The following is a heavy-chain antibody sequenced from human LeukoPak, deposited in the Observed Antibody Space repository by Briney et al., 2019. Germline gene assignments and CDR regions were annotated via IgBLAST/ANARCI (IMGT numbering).Heavy chain of an antibody. V-gene: IGHV1-2*02. J-gene: IGHJ4*02. Sequence: ASVKVSCKASGYTFTTYYIHWVRQAPGQGLEWMGWINTKSGDTKYAQKFQGRVTMTRDMSITTAYMELSRLISDDTAVYYCTRVPSSDSSYYFDYWGQGTLVTVSS. CDR2: INTKSGDT. CDR1: GYTFTTYY. D-gene: IGHD3-22*01. CDR3: TRVPSSDSSYYFDY.